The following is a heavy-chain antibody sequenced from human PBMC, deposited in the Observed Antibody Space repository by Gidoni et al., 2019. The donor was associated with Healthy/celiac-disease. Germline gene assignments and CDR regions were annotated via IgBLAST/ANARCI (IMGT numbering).Heavy chain of an antibody. J-gene: IGHJ3*02. CDR2: IYYSGST. V-gene: IGHV4-39*07. D-gene: IGHD6-13*01. Sequence: QLQLQASGPGLVTPSETMSLTCTVPGGSITSSSSYWGWIRQHPGKVLEWIGSIYYSGSTYYNPSLKSRVTISVDTSKNQFSLKLSSVTAADTAVYYCARGGRAAAVLRDAHAFDIWGQGTMVTVSS. CDR1: GGSITSSSSY. CDR3: ARGGRAAAVLRDAHAFDI.